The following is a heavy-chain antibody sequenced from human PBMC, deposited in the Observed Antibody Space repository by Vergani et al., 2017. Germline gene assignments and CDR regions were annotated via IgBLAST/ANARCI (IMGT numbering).Heavy chain of an antibody. CDR2: IYSTGST. CDR1: GGSFNTYY. D-gene: IGHD3-9*01. Sequence: QVQLEESGPGLVKPSETLSLTCTVSGGSFNTYYWRWIRQSPGKGLEWIGYIYSTGSTNYNPSFNSRVTMSVDTSKNQFSLKLRSVTAADTAVYFCARVMYRDEASTGYRLEGMDIWVQGTTVTISS. J-gene: IGHJ6*02. V-gene: IGHV4-59*13. CDR3: ARVMYRDEASTGYRLEGMDI.